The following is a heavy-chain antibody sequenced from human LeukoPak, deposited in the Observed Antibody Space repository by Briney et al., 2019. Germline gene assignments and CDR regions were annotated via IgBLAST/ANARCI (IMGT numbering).Heavy chain of an antibody. D-gene: IGHD6-25*01. Sequence: PSETLSLTCDVSGGXVTSTNWWTWFRQPPGKGLGWIGEVHLDGRTNYNPSLKSRLVMSADLPENHISLKLTSVTAADTAVYYCAREGGFYRPLDYSGQGTLVTVSS. CDR3: AREGGFYRPLDY. J-gene: IGHJ4*02. V-gene: IGHV4-4*02. CDR1: GGXVTSTNW. CDR2: VHLDGRT.